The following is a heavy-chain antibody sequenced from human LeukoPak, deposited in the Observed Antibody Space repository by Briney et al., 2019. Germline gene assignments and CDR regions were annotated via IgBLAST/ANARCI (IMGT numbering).Heavy chain of an antibody. CDR1: GGSISSSSYY. CDR3: ARGPYWYYDSSGYYSA. Sequence: PSETLSLTCTVSGGSISSSSYYWGWIRQPPGKGLEWIGEINHSGSTNYNPSLKSRVTISVDTSKNQFSLKLSSVTAADTAVYYCARGPYWYYDSSGYYSAWGQGTLVTVSS. D-gene: IGHD3-22*01. V-gene: IGHV4-39*07. CDR2: INHSGST. J-gene: IGHJ5*02.